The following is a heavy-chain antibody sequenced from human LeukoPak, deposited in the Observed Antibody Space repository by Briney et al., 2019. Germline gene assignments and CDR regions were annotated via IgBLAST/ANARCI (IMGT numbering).Heavy chain of an antibody. Sequence: SVKVSCKASGGTFSSYAISWVRQAPGQGLEWMGGIIPIFGTANYAQKFQGRVTITTDESTSTAYMELSSLRSEDTAVYYCASYYYSSGASFDYWGQGTLVTVSS. CDR1: GGTFSSYA. J-gene: IGHJ4*02. CDR3: ASYYYSSGASFDY. CDR2: IIPIFGTA. D-gene: IGHD3-22*01. V-gene: IGHV1-69*05.